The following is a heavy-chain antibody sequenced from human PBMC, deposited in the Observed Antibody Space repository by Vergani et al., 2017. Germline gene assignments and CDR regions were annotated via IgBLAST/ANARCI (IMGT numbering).Heavy chain of an antibody. J-gene: IGHJ4*02. V-gene: IGHV3-33*01. CDR1: GFTFSSYG. Sequence: QVQLVESGGGVVQPGRSLRLSCAASGFTFSSYGMHWVRQAPGRGLEWVAVIWYDGSNKYYADSVKGRFTISRDNSKTTRYLQMNSLRAEDTAVYYCARDIKEGKNQLLGTLDYWGQGTLVTVSS. CDR3: ARDIKEGKNQLLGTLDY. CDR2: IWYDGSNK. D-gene: IGHD2-2*01.